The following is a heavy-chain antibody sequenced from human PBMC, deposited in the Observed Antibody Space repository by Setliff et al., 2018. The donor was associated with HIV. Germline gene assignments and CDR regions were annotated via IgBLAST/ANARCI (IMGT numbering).Heavy chain of an antibody. CDR1: GYTFTGYF. CDR3: AGGGIGVAGPPGD. J-gene: IGHJ4*02. Sequence: ASVKVSCKASGYTFTGYFMHWVRQAPGQGLEWMGWINPRTGGTYYAQKIQGRVTMTRDTSISTTYMELSRLTSDDTAVYYCAGGGIGVAGPPGDWGQGSQVTVSS. D-gene: IGHD6-19*01. CDR2: INPRTGGT. V-gene: IGHV1-2*02.